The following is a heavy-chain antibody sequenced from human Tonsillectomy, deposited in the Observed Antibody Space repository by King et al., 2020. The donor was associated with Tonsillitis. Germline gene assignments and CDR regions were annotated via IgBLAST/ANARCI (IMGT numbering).Heavy chain of an antibody. CDR1: GYTFTNYG. D-gene: IGHD4-11*01. Sequence: VQLVESGAEVKKPGDSVKVSCKASGYTFTNYGITWVRQAPGQGLEWMGWMSTNNGNTNYAQKVQGRVTMTRDTSTTTAYMELRNLRSDDTAVYYCARVGGDYSSYYGMDVWGRGTTVTVSS. CDR2: MSTNNGNT. V-gene: IGHV1-18*04. CDR3: ARVGGDYSSYYGMDV. J-gene: IGHJ6*02.